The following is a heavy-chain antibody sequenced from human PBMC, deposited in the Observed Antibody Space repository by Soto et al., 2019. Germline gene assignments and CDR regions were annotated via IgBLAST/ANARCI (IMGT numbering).Heavy chain of an antibody. CDR3: ARGAISSYYYMDV. Sequence: GGSLRLSCAASGFTVSSNYISWVRQAPGKGLEWVSVIYSGGNTYYADSVKGRFTISRHNSKNTLYLQMNSLRAEDTAVYYCARGAISSYYYMDVWGKGTTVTVS. D-gene: IGHD3-3*01. J-gene: IGHJ6*03. CDR1: GFTVSSNY. V-gene: IGHV3-53*04. CDR2: IYSGGNT.